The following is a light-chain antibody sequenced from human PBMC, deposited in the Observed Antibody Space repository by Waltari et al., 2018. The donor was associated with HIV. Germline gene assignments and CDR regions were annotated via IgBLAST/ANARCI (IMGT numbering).Light chain of an antibody. CDR3: QQSYSSPT. V-gene: IGKV1-39*01. J-gene: IGKJ3*01. Sequence: DIQMTQSPSSLSASIGDRLTITCRASQNIGHYLNWYQQKPGRAPTLLIYTATTLQSGVPFRFSGSGSGTDFTLTITNVRPEDVATYFCQQSYSSPTFGPGTTVDL. CDR1: QNIGHY. CDR2: TAT.